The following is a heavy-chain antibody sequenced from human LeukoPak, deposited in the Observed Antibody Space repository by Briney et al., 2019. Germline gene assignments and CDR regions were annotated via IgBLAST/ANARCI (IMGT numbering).Heavy chain of an antibody. Sequence: GGSLRLSCTASGFTFGDYAMGWVRQAPGKGLEWVGFIRSKAYGGTTEYAASVKGRFTISRDDSKSIAYLQMNSLKTEDTAVYYCTRAIKRQSTMIVVVIGEEDAFDIWGQGTMVTVSS. V-gene: IGHV3-49*04. CDR1: GFTFGDYA. D-gene: IGHD3-22*01. CDR3: TRAIKRQSTMIVVVIGEEDAFDI. CDR2: IRSKAYGGTT. J-gene: IGHJ3*02.